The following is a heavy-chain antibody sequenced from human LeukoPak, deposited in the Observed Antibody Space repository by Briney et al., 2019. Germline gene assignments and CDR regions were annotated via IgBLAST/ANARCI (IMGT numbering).Heavy chain of an antibody. D-gene: IGHD6-13*01. CDR2: IHQDASEI. V-gene: IGHV3-7*01. CDR3: TRVGSSWDLLDY. CDR1: GFTFSIYW. J-gene: IGHJ4*02. Sequence: GGSLRLSCAASGFTFSIYWMSWVRQAPGRGLEWVANIHQDASEIRYVDSVRGRFTISRDNAKNSLYLQMNSLRAEDTAMYYCTRVGSSWDLLDYWGRGTLVTVSS.